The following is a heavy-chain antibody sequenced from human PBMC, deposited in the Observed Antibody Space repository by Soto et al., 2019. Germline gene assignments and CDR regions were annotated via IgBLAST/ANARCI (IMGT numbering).Heavy chain of an antibody. V-gene: IGHV4-59*01. CDR2: IYYSGST. Sequence: PSETLSLTYPVSDGSLSSYCWSWIRQPPGKGLEWIGYIYYSGSTKYNPSLKSRVSISVDTSKNQFSLKLSSVTAADTAVYFCARRYGYGTFDIWGQGTMVTVSS. D-gene: IGHD5-18*01. CDR1: DGSLSSYC. J-gene: IGHJ3*02. CDR3: ARRYGYGTFDI.